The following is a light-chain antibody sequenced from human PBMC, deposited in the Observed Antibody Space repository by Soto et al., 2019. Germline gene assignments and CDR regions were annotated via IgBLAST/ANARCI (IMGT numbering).Light chain of an antibody. CDR3: QQRYTYPLT. CDR1: QGVNSY. V-gene: IGKV1-9*01. CDR2: TAS. J-gene: IGKJ4*01. Sequence: DIQLTQSPSFLSASVGDRVTVTCRASQGVNSYLAWYQQKPGKAPQLLIYTASTLQSVVPSRFSGSGSGTEFTLTITRLQPEDFAAYYCQQRYTYPLTFGGGTKVEIK.